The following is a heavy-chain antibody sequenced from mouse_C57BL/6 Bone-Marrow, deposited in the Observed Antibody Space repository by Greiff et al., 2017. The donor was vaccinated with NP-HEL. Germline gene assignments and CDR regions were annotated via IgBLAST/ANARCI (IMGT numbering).Heavy chain of an antibody. J-gene: IGHJ2*01. CDR3: ARSRPPDY. CDR2: IDPSDSYT. V-gene: IGHV1-69*01. Sequence: VQLQQPGAELVMPGASVKLSCKASGYTFTSYWMHWVKQRPGQGLEWIGEIDPSDSYTNYNQKFKGKSTLTVDKSSSTAYMQRSSLTSEDSAVYYCARSRPPDYWGQGTTLTVSS. CDR1: GYTFTSYW.